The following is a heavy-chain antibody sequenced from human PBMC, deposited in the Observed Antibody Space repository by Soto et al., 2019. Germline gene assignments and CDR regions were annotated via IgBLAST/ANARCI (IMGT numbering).Heavy chain of an antibody. J-gene: IGHJ6*02. V-gene: IGHV4-4*07. Sequence: KASETLSLSCTVSSGSISSYDWGWIRQPAGKGLKWIGRIYTSGSTNYNPSLKSRVTMSVDTSKNQFSLKLSSVPAADTAVYYCARVEVSSSRWGYYYYYGMDVWGQGTTVTVSS. D-gene: IGHD6-13*01. CDR1: SGSISSYD. CDR2: IYTSGST. CDR3: ARVEVSSSRWGYYYYYGMDV.